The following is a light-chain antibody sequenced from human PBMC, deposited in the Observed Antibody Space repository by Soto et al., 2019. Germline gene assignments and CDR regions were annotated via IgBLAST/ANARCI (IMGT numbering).Light chain of an antibody. J-gene: IGLJ2*01. Sequence: QSALTQSASVSGSPGQSITISCTGTSSDVGAHNYVSWYQQHPGKAPKLIVFEVTNRPSGVSDRFSGSKSGTTASLTISGLQAEDEADYYCCSFTTSSTWIFGGGTKLTVL. CDR3: CSFTTSSTWI. CDR2: EVT. CDR1: SSDVGAHNY. V-gene: IGLV2-14*01.